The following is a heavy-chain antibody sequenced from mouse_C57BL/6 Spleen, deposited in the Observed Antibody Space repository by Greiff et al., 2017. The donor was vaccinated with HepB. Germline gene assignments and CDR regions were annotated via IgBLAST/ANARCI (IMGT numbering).Heavy chain of an antibody. CDR1: GYTFTDYN. CDR3: ARPAYYSNYKDTSYAMDY. CDR2: INPNNGGT. V-gene: IGHV1-18*01. D-gene: IGHD2-5*01. J-gene: IGHJ4*01. Sequence: VQLKQSGPELVKPGASVKIPCKASGYTFTDYNMDWVKQSHGKSLEWIGDINPNNGGTIYNQKFKGKATLTVDKSSSTAYMELRRLTSEDTAVYYCARPAYYSNYKDTSYAMDYWGQGTSVTVSS.